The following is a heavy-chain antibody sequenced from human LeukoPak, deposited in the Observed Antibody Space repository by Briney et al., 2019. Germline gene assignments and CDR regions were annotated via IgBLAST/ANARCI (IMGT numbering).Heavy chain of an antibody. V-gene: IGHV3-9*01. Sequence: GRSLRLSCAASGYTFDDYAMHWVRQAPGKGLEWVAGISWNSGNIGYADSVRGRFTISRDNAKNSLYLQINSLRAEDTALYYCAKDISSYVRHMDVWGQGTTVTVSS. J-gene: IGHJ6*02. CDR1: GYTFDDYA. CDR2: ISWNSGNI. CDR3: AKDISSYVRHMDV. D-gene: IGHD6-6*01.